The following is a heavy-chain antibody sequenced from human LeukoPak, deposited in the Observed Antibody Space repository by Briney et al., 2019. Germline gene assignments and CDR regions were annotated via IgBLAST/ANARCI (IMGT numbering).Heavy chain of an antibody. J-gene: IGHJ6*02. CDR1: GGSFSGYY. CDR2: INHSGST. V-gene: IGHV4-34*01. D-gene: IGHD3-3*01. CDR3: ARRSYDFWSGYRSSYYNGMDV. Sequence: SETLSLTCDVYGGSFSGYYWSWIRQPPGKGLEWIGEINHSGSTNYSPSLKSRVTISVDTSKNQFSLKLSSVTAADTAVYYCARRSYDFWSGYRSSYYNGMDVWGQGTTVTVSS.